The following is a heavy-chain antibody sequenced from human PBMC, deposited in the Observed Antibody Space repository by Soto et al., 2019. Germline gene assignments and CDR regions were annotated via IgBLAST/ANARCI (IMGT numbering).Heavy chain of an antibody. CDR2: ISGSGGST. CDR1: GFTFSSYA. CDR3: AKDWLYSGYDVPILGADYDY. V-gene: IGHV3-23*01. Sequence: HPGGSLRLSCAASGFTFSSYAMSWVRQAPGKGLEWVSAISGSGGSTYYADSVKGRFTISRDNSKNTLYLQMNSLRAEDTAVYYCAKDWLYSGYDVPILGADYDYWGQGTLVTVSS. J-gene: IGHJ4*02. D-gene: IGHD5-12*01.